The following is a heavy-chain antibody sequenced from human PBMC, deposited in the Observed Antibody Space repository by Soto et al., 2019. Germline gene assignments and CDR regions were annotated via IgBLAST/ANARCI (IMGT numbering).Heavy chain of an antibody. CDR3: AISTRWGYYGMDV. J-gene: IGHJ6*02. CDR2: ISGSGSST. CDR1: IFTIDSYA. D-gene: IGHD2-2*01. V-gene: IGHV3-23*01. Sequence: EVQLLESGGGLIQPGGSLRLSCAASIFTIDSYAMSWVRQAPGKGLAWVSSISGSGSSTYYADSVKGRVTISKDNSRNRLFLQMNSLRAGDTAVYYCAISTRWGYYGMDVWGQGTTVTVSS.